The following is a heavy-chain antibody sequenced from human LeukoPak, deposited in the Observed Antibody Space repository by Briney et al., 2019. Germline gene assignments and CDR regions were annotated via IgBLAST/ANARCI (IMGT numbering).Heavy chain of an antibody. CDR2: IIPIFGTA. D-gene: IGHD2-2*01. CDR1: GGTFSSYA. Sequence: SVKVSCKASGGTFSSYAISWVRQAPGQGLEWMGRIIPIFGTANYAQKFQGRVTITTDESTSTAYMELSSLRSEDTAVYYCAGQDIVVVPAAFDYWGQGTLVTVSP. CDR3: AGQDIVVVPAAFDY. J-gene: IGHJ4*02. V-gene: IGHV1-69*05.